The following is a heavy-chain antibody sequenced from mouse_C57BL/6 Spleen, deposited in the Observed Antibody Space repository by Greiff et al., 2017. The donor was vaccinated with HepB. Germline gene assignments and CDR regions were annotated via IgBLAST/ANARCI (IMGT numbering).Heavy chain of an antibody. CDR2: ISYDGSN. J-gene: IGHJ2*01. V-gene: IGHV3-6*01. D-gene: IGHD1-1*01. CDR3: AKVRYYYGSSYFDY. Sequence: EVQLQESGPGLVKPSQSLSLTCSVTGYSITSGYYWNWIRQFPGNKLEWMGYISYDGSNNYNPSLKNRISITRDTSKNQFFLKLNSVTTEDTATYYCAKVRYYYGSSYFDYWGQGTTLTVSS. CDR1: GYSITSGYY.